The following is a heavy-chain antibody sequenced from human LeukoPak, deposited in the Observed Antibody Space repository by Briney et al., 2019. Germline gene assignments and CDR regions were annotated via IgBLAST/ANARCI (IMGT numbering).Heavy chain of an antibody. CDR3: ARIGRLRFLEWLQTLPEFDY. V-gene: IGHV3-30-3*01. J-gene: IGHJ4*02. Sequence: GRALRLCCAAPGFTISRYAMHRVCWAPGKGLEWVAVISYDGSNKYYADSVKGRFTISRDNSKNTLYLQMNSLRAEDTAVYYCARIGRLRFLEWLQTLPEFDYWGQGTLVTVSS. CDR1: GFTISRYA. CDR2: ISYDGSNK. D-gene: IGHD3-3*01.